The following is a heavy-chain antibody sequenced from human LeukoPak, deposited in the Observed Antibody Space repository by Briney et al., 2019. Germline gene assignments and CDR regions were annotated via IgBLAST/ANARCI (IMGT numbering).Heavy chain of an antibody. CDR2: KYYRSKWYN. D-gene: IGHD5-12*01. CDR1: GDSFSSNSAA. J-gene: IGHJ4*02. Sequence: QTLSLTCAVSGDSFSSNSAAWDWLRQSPSRGLEWQGRKYYRSKWYNDYAVSVKSLITINPDTSKIQFSLQLNSVTPEDTAVYYCAREDGYSGYALDYWGQGTLVTVSS. CDR3: AREDGYSGYALDY. V-gene: IGHV6-1*01.